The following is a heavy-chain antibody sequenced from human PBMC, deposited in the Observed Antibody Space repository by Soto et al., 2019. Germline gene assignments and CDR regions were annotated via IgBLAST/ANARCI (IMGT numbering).Heavy chain of an antibody. V-gene: IGHV4-39*07. CDR3: ARGPPP. CDR2: IYYSGNT. Sequence: SETLALTCTVSGGSSSSSSYYWVWIRQRPGKGLEWIGSIYYSGNTNYNPSLKSRVTISVDTSKNQFSLKLSSVTAADTAVYYCARGPPPWGHGPLVTVSS. CDR1: GGSSSSSSYY. J-gene: IGHJ5*02.